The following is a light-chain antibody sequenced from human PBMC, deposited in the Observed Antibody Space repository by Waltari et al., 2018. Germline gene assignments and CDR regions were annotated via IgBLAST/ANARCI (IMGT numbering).Light chain of an antibody. V-gene: IGLV2-14*03. CDR2: DVS. J-gene: IGLJ1*01. CDR3: TSYTTTDTLYV. Sequence: QSALTQPASVSGSPGQSITISCTGTSSDIGPFNYVSRYQQYPGKAPKLIIFDVSNRPSGISDRFSGSKSGNTASLTISGLQAEDEADYICTSYTTTDTLYVFGTGTQVTVL. CDR1: SSDIGPFNY.